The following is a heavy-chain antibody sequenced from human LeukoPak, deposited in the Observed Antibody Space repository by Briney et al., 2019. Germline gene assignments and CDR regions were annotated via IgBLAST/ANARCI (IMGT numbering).Heavy chain of an antibody. CDR2: SYTSGTT. Sequence: SETLSLTCTVSGGSMNPYTWTWIRQPAGKGLEWIGRSYTSGTTNHNRSLESRVTMSVDTSKNQFSLKLTSVTVADTAVYYCARGNNWNDHDAFDIWGQGTLVTVSS. CDR1: GGSMNPYT. V-gene: IGHV4-4*07. J-gene: IGHJ3*02. D-gene: IGHD1-1*01. CDR3: ARGNNWNDHDAFDI.